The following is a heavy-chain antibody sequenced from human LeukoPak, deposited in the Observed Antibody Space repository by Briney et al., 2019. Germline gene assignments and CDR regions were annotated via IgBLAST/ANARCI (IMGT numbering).Heavy chain of an antibody. CDR3: ARTDAYCSSTSRYLSVSAFDI. D-gene: IGHD2-2*01. V-gene: IGHV1-2*02. J-gene: IGHJ4*02. CDR1: LYTFTGYY. CDR2: INPNSCVT. Sequence: ASVKVSFKASLYTFTGYYMHWVRQAPGQGLEWMGWINPNSCVTNYAQKFQGRVTMSRDTSISTANMEMSRLISDDTAVDYCARTDAYCSSTSRYLSVSAFDIWGQGTLVTVSS.